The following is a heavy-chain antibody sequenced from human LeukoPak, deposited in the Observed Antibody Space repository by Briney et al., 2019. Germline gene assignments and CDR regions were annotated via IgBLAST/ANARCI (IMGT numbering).Heavy chain of an antibody. V-gene: IGHV4-61*02. Sequence: PSETLSLTCTVSGDSISTSSYYWGWIRQPAGKGLEWIGLIYPSGSTKYNPSLQSRVTMSIDTSTNHFSLELKSVTAADTAVYYCARDDVDTPTFDFWGQGTLVAVSS. CDR2: IYPSGST. D-gene: IGHD5-18*01. J-gene: IGHJ4*02. CDR1: GDSISTSSYY. CDR3: ARDDVDTPTFDF.